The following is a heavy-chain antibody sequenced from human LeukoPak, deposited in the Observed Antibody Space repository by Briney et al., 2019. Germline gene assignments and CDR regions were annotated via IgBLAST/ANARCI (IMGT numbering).Heavy chain of an antibody. Sequence: AGGSLRLSCEASGFTFSSYPLHCVPQAPGKGLEGVALIPYDGSENRCADSVKGRVTISRDNSKSTMYLQMNSLRAEDTAVYYCAITTTLHIAILPGADYMEVWGKGTTVTVSS. CDR1: GFTFSSYP. V-gene: IGHV3-30*01. D-gene: IGHD6-13*01. CDR3: AITTTLHIAILPGADYMEV. CDR2: IPYDGSEN. J-gene: IGHJ6*03.